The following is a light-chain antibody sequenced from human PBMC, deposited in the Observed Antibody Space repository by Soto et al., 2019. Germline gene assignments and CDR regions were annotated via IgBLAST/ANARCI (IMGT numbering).Light chain of an antibody. CDR1: SSDVGAFDS. V-gene: IGLV2-14*01. Sequence: QSVLTQPASVSGSPGQSITISCAGTSSDVGAFDSVAWYQHNPGKAPKLLIYNVRGRPSGVSSRFSGSKSGNTASLSISGLQPEDEADYYCCSYTTSSTLVFGTGTKVTVL. J-gene: IGLJ1*01. CDR3: CSYTTSSTLV. CDR2: NVR.